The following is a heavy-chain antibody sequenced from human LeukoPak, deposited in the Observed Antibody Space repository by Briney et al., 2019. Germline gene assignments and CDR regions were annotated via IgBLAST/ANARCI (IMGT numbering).Heavy chain of an antibody. CDR2: ISYDGSNK. Sequence: GGSLRLSCAASGFTFSSYWMNWARQAPGKGLEWVAVISYDGSNKYYAESVKGRFTISRDNSKNTLYLQMNSLRAEDTAVYYCARNGGYSYGYDPYYFDYWGQGTLVTVSS. V-gene: IGHV3-30*03. J-gene: IGHJ4*02. CDR1: GFTFSSYW. CDR3: ARNGGYSYGYDPYYFDY. D-gene: IGHD5-18*01.